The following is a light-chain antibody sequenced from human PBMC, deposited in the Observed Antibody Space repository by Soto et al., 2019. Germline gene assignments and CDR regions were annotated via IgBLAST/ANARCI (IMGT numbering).Light chain of an antibody. J-gene: IGKJ4*01. CDR2: GAS. Sequence: EIVVTQSPGTLSLSPGERATLSCRASQSVSSSYLAWYQQKPGQAPRLLIYGASSRATGIPDRFSGSGSGTDFTLTISRLEPEDFAVYYCQQYGSSLGVTFGGGTKVEIK. V-gene: IGKV3-20*01. CDR3: QQYGSSLGVT. CDR1: QSVSSSY.